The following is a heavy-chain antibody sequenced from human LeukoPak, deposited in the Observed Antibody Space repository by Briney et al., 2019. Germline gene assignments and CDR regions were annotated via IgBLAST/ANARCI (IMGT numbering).Heavy chain of an antibody. CDR3: AKIRKWSTVVTPDLDY. J-gene: IGHJ4*02. D-gene: IGHD4-23*01. Sequence: PGGSLRLSCAASGFTFSSYGMHWVRQAPGKGLEWVAFIRYDGSNKYYADSVKGRFTISRDSSKNTLYLQMNSLRAEDTAVYYCAKIRKWSTVVTPDLDYWGQGTLVTVSS. CDR1: GFTFSSYG. V-gene: IGHV3-30*02. CDR2: IRYDGSNK.